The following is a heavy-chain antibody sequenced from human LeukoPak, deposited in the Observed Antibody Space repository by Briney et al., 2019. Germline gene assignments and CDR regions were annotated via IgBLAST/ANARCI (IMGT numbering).Heavy chain of an antibody. V-gene: IGHV4-39*01. CDR3: ARSSMFRGVTVDY. J-gene: IGHJ4*02. CDR1: GGSINSSSYY. D-gene: IGHD3-10*01. CDR2: IYHSGYT. Sequence: SETLSLTCTVSGGSINSSSYYWGWIRQPPGKALEWIGSIYHSGYTYYNPSLKSRVTISVDTSKNQFSLKLRSVTAADTPVYYCARSSMFRGVTVDYWGQGTLVTVSS.